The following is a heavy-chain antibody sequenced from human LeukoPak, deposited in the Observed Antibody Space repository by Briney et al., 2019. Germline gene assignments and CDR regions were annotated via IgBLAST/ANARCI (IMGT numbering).Heavy chain of an antibody. CDR1: GGSFSGSGWF. D-gene: IGHD3-22*01. CDR3: STYYFDSSGYLTGFDY. J-gene: IGHJ4*02. V-gene: IGHV4-39*01. CDR2: VSAGRTT. Sequence: PSETLSLTCTVSGGSFSGSGWFWGWSRQRPGKELEWIGSVSAGRTTYYNPSLKRRVTISVGTSKTQFSLKLSTVTAADTAIYYCSTYYFDSSGYLTGFDYWGQGTLVTVSS.